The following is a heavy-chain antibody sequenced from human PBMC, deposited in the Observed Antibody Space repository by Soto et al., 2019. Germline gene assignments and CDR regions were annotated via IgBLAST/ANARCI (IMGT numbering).Heavy chain of an antibody. V-gene: IGHV4-59*01. Sequence: SETLSLTCTVSGGAISTYYWSWIRQPPGKGLEWIGYIYYTGSTKYNPALKSRVTISVDTSKSQFSLKLSSVTAADTAVYYCAKDSGYNYGYFRWFDPWGQGTLVTVS. CDR1: GGAISTYY. CDR3: AKDSGYNYGYFRWFDP. J-gene: IGHJ5*02. CDR2: IYYTGST. D-gene: IGHD5-18*01.